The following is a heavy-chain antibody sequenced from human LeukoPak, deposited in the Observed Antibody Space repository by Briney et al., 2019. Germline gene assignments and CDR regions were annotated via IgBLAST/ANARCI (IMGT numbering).Heavy chain of an antibody. CDR1: GFTFSKYA. J-gene: IGHJ4*02. V-gene: IGHV3-23*01. CDR3: AKGPYYDSSGYLDY. CDR2: ISGSGGGP. Sequence: GSLRLSCAASGFTFSKYAMSWVRQAPGKGLEWVSGISGSGGGPYYADSVKGRFTISRDNSKNTLYLQMNSLRAEDTAVYYCAKGPYYDSSGYLDYWGQGTLVTVSS. D-gene: IGHD3-22*01.